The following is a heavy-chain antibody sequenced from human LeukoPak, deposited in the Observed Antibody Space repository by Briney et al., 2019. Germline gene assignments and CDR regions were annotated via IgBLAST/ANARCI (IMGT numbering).Heavy chain of an antibody. CDR3: ARDYWHYDILTGDRGWFDP. J-gene: IGHJ5*02. CDR1: GDTFTSYD. Sequence: PVASVKVSCKASGDTFTSYDINWVRQATGQGLEWMGWMNPNSGNTGYAQKFQGRVTMTVNTSINTSYMELSSLTAEDTAVYYCARDYWHYDILTGDRGWFDPWGQGTLVTVSS. CDR2: MNPNSGNT. V-gene: IGHV1-8*01. D-gene: IGHD3-9*01.